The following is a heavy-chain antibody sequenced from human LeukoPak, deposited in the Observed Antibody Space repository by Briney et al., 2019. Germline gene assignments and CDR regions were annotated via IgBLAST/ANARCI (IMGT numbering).Heavy chain of an antibody. V-gene: IGHV3-11*01. J-gene: IGHJ6*02. CDR2: ISGSGSDF. CDR3: ARSIGSYYTMDV. Sequence: GGSLRLSCVACGFTFSNYYMNWIRRAPGRGLEWVSYISGSGSDFYYADSVKGRFTISRDNAKNSLYLQMNSLRAEDTAVYYCARSIGSYYTMDVWGHGTTVTVSS. D-gene: IGHD3-22*01. CDR1: GFTFSNYY.